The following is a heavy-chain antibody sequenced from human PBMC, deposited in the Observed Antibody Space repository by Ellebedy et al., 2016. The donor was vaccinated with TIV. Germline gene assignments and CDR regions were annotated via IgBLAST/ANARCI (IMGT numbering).Heavy chain of an antibody. Sequence: SVKVSCXASGYTFTSYGISWVRQAPGQGLEWMGGIIPIFGTANYAQKFQGRVTITADKSTSTAYMELSSLRSEDTAVYYCAREYCSSTSCYRSTYYGMDVWGQGTTVTVSS. CDR3: AREYCSSTSCYRSTYYGMDV. CDR1: GYTFTSYG. J-gene: IGHJ6*02. V-gene: IGHV1-69*06. CDR2: IIPIFGTA. D-gene: IGHD2-2*01.